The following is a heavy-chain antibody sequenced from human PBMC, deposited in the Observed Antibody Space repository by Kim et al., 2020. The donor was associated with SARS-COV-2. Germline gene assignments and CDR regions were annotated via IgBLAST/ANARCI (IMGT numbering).Heavy chain of an antibody. CDR3: ARHPEDLVGARGMADY. CDR1: GGSISSSSYY. D-gene: IGHD1-26*01. CDR2: IYYSGST. Sequence: SETLSLTCTVSGGSISSSSYYWGWIRQPPGKGLEWIGSIYYSGSTYYNPSLKSRVTISVDTSKNQFSLKLSSVTAADTAVYYCARHPEDLVGARGMADYWGQGTLVTVSS. V-gene: IGHV4-39*01. J-gene: IGHJ4*02.